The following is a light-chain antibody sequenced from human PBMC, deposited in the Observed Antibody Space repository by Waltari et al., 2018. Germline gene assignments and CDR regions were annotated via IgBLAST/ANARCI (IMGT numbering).Light chain of an antibody. CDR3: QQYYSSLPYT. CDR1: QSVLYSSNNKNY. CDR2: WAS. V-gene: IGKV4-1*01. J-gene: IGKJ2*01. Sequence: DIVMTQSPDSLAVSLGERATINCRSSQSVLYSSNNKNYLAWYQQKPGQPPKLLIYWASTRESGVPDRFSGSGSETDFTLTISSLQAEDGAVYYCQQYYSSLPYTFGQGTKLEIK.